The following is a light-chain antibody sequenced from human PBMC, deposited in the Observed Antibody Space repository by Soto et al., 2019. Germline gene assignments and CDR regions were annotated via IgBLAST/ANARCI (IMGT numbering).Light chain of an antibody. CDR3: SSYTSSSIS. J-gene: IGLJ2*01. CDR1: SSDGGGYNY. V-gene: IGLV2-14*01. CDR2: DVS. Sequence: QSALTQPASVSGSPGQSIPISCTGTSSDGGGYNYVSWYQQHPGKAPKLMIYDVSNRPSGVSNRFSGSKSGNTASLTISGLQADDEADYYCSSYTSSSISFGGGTKLTVL.